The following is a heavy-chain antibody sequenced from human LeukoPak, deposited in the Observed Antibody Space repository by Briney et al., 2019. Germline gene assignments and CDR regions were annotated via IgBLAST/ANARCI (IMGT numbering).Heavy chain of an antibody. Sequence: KSGGSLRLSCAASGFTFSDYYMTWIRQAPGKGLEWVSYISSSGSTTIYYADSVKGRFTFSRDNAKNSLYLQMNSLRAEDTAVYYCARVGRGIVAAGFGAFDIWGQGTMVTVSS. D-gene: IGHD6-13*01. J-gene: IGHJ3*02. V-gene: IGHV3-11*01. CDR3: ARVGRGIVAAGFGAFDI. CDR1: GFTFSDYY. CDR2: ISSSGSTTI.